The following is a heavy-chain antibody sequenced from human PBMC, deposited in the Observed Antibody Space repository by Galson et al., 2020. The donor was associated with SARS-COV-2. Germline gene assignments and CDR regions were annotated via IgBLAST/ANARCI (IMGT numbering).Heavy chain of an antibody. J-gene: IGHJ6*02. V-gene: IGHV3-64D*08. CDR2: ITSNGGHS. CDR1: GFTFTTYA. CDR3: VKGQSPYYYAGMDV. Sequence: GGSLILSCAASGFTFTTYAMPWVRQASGKGLECVSPITSNGGHSYYADSVKGRFTISRDNSKNTLYLQMSSLRAEDTAVYYCVKGQSPYYYAGMDVWGQGTTVAVSS.